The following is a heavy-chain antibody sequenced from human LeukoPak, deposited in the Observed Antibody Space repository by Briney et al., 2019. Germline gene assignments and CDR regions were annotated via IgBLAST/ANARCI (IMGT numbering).Heavy chain of an antibody. D-gene: IGHD6-13*01. Sequence: GSLRLSCAASGFTFNTYGMSWVRQAPGKGLEWVSGISSSGGSTYYADFVKGRFTISRDNSKNTLYLQISSLRVEDTAVYYCAKPREQQLVLRDFDYWGQGTLVTVSS. J-gene: IGHJ4*02. V-gene: IGHV3-23*01. CDR2: ISSSGGST. CDR3: AKPREQQLVLRDFDY. CDR1: GFTFNTYG.